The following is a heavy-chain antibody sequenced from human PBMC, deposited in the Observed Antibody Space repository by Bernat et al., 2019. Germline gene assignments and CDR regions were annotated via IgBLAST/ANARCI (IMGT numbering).Heavy chain of an antibody. Sequence: EVQLVESGGGLVKPGGSLRLSCAASGFTFSSYSMNWVRQAPGKGLEWVSSISSSSSYIYYADSVKGRFTISRDNAKNSLYLQSNSLRAEDTAVYYCARGGGSYYATWFDPWGQGTLVTVSS. CDR2: ISSSSSYI. J-gene: IGHJ5*02. V-gene: IGHV3-21*01. D-gene: IGHD1-26*01. CDR3: ARGGGSYYATWFDP. CDR1: GFTFSSYS.